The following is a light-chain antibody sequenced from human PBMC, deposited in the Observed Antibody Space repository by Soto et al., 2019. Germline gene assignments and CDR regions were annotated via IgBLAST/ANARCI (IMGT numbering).Light chain of an antibody. J-gene: IGLJ3*02. V-gene: IGLV1-40*01. CDR2: DST. CDR3: QSYDTSLSAVV. Sequence: QSVLTQPPSVSGAPGQRVTISCTGSSSDIGAGFRVRWYQQVPGTAPTVLISDSTNRPSGVPARFSGPKSGTSASLAISGLQVEDEADYYCQSYDTSLSAVVFGGGTQLTVL. CDR1: SSDIGAGFR.